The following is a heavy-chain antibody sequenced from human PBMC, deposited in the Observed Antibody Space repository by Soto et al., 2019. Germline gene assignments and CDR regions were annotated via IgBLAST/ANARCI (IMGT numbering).Heavy chain of an antibody. CDR3: ARNGSYYDFWSVYYFGGGMDV. D-gene: IGHD3-3*01. CDR1: GGSFSGYY. V-gene: IGHV4-34*01. Sequence: SETLSLTCAVYGGSFSGYYWSWIRQPPGKGLEWIGEINHSGSTNYNPSLKSRVTISVDTSKNQFSLKLSSVTAADTAVYYCARNGSYYDFWSVYYFGGGMDVWGQGTTVTVSS. CDR2: INHSGST. J-gene: IGHJ6*02.